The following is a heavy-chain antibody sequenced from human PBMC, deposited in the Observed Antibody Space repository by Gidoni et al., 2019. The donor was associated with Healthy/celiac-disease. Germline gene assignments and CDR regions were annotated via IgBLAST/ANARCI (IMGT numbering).Heavy chain of an antibody. J-gene: IGHJ6*02. CDR2: ISAYNGNT. V-gene: IGHV1-18*01. Sequence: QVQLVQSGAEVKKPGASVKVSCQASGYTFTSYGISWVRQAPGQGLEWMGWISAYNGNTNYAQKLQGRVTMTTDTSTSTAYMELRSLRSDDTAVYYCARDKAKWELKAYYYGMDVWGQGTTVTVSS. CDR1: GYTFTSYG. CDR3: ARDKAKWELKAYYYGMDV. D-gene: IGHD1-26*01.